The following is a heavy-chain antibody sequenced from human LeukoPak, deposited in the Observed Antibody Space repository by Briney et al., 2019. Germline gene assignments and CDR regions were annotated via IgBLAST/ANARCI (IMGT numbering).Heavy chain of an antibody. J-gene: IGHJ4*02. CDR1: GFTFSSYA. Sequence: AESLRLSCAASGFTFSSYAMSWVRQAPGKGLEWVSAISGSGGSTYYADSVKGRFTISRDNSKNTLYLQMNSLRAEDTAVYYCAKDRRVGSYDYWGQGTLVTVSS. CDR3: AKDRRVGSYDY. CDR2: ISGSGGST. D-gene: IGHD3-10*01. V-gene: IGHV3-23*01.